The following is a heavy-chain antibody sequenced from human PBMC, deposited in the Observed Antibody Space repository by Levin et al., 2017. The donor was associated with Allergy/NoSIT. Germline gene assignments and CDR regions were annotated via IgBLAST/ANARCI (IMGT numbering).Heavy chain of an antibody. CDR2: IRYSGST. CDR1: GGSISGYF. Sequence: SETLSLTCTVSGGSISGYFWSWVRQPPGKGLEWIGYIRYSGSTKYNSSLESRLTISVDTSKNHFSLQLRSVTAADTAVYYCARLGLLSGTGLYYYFDSWGPGTLVTVSS. CDR3: ARLGLLSGTGLYYYFDS. D-gene: IGHD1-1*01. J-gene: IGHJ4*02. V-gene: IGHV4-59*08.